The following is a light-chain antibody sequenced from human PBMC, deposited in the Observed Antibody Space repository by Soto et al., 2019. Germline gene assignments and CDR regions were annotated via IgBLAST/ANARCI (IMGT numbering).Light chain of an antibody. J-gene: IGLJ1*01. CDR3: CSYAGSYTFYV. V-gene: IGLV2-11*01. CDR1: SSDVGGYNY. Sequence: QPVLTQPRSVSGSPGQSVTISCTGTSSDVGGYNYVSWYQQHPGKAPQLMIFDVNKRPSGVPDRFSGSKSGNTASLTISGLQAEDEADYSCCSYAGSYTFYVFGTGTKVTVL. CDR2: DVN.